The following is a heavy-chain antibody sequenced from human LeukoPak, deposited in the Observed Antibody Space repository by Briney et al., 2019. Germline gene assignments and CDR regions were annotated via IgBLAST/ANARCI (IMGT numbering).Heavy chain of an antibody. V-gene: IGHV4-39*07. Sequence: SETLSLTCTVSGGSISSSSYYWGWIRQPPGKGLDWIGIINYRGNTYYNPSLKSRVTISVDTSKNQFSLKLSSVTAADTAVYYCARGMHYGVRAYWDYMDVWGKGTTVTVSS. D-gene: IGHD3-10*01. J-gene: IGHJ6*03. CDR3: ARGMHYGVRAYWDYMDV. CDR2: INYRGNT. CDR1: GGSISSSSYY.